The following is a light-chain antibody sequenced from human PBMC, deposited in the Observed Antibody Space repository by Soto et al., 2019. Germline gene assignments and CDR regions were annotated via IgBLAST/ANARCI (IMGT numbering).Light chain of an antibody. V-gene: IGKV3-20*01. J-gene: IGKJ2*01. CDR1: RSVNSRY. CDR2: GTS. Sequence: EIVLTQSPGTLSLSPGDRATLSCRACRSVNSRYLAWYQQKPGQAPRLLIYGTSTRATGIPDRFSGSGSGTDFTLTISRLEPEDFAVYHCHQYGYSPNTFGQGTNLEIK. CDR3: HQYGYSPNT.